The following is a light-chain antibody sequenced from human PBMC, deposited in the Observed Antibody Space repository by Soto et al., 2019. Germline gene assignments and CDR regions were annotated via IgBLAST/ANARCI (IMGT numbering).Light chain of an antibody. CDR1: QSISSY. Sequence: DIQMTQSPSSLSASVGDRVTITCQASQSISSYLNWYQQKPGKAPKPLIYAASSLQSGVPSRFSGSGSGTDFTLTISSLQPEDFATYYCQQSYSTPRTFGQGTKVDIK. CDR2: AAS. J-gene: IGKJ1*01. V-gene: IGKV1-39*01. CDR3: QQSYSTPRT.